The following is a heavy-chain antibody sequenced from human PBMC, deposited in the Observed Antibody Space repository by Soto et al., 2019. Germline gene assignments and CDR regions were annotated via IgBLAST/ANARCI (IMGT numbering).Heavy chain of an antibody. Sequence: GASVKVSCKASGDTFSSYAISWVRQAPGKGLEWMGKIIPTFGRTNYAQKFQGRLTISADDSTGTAYMELTSLESDDTAVYYCARDPLSSFAIDVWGQGTTVTVSS. D-gene: IGHD3-10*02. CDR1: GDTFSSYA. V-gene: IGHV1-69*13. J-gene: IGHJ6*02. CDR2: IIPTFGRT. CDR3: ARDPLSSFAIDV.